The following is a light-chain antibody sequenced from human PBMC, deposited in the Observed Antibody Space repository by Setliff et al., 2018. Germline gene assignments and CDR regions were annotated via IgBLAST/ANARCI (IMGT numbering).Light chain of an antibody. J-gene: IGLJ1*01. CDR2: EVT. Sequence: QSALTQPPSASGSPGQSLTISCTGTSRDVGAYSFVSWYQQHPGKAPKLLIYEVTKRPSGVPDRFSGSKSGNTASLTVSGLQADDEADYYCCAYAASYNPYVFGTGTKVTVL. V-gene: IGLV2-8*01. CDR1: SRDVGAYSF. CDR3: CAYAASYNPYV.